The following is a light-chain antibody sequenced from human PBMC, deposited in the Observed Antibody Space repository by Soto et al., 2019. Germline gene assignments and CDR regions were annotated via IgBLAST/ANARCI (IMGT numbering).Light chain of an antibody. V-gene: IGLV1-44*01. CDR2: SNN. J-gene: IGLJ3*02. CDR3: AAWDDSLDGWV. Sequence: QSVLTQPPSASGTPGQRITISCSGSSSNLGPDTLSWYQQLPGTAPKLLIYSNNQRPSGVPDRFSGSKSGTSASLAISGLQSEDEADYYCAAWDDSLDGWVFGGGTKLTVL. CDR1: SSNLGPDT.